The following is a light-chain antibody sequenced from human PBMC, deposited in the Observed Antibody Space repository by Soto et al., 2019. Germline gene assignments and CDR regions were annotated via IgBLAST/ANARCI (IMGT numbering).Light chain of an antibody. V-gene: IGKV1-12*01. CDR1: QGISSW. Sequence: DIQMTQSPSSVSASVGARVTITCRASQGISSWLAWYQQKAGKAPKRLIYAASTLESGVPSMFSGSGSVTDFTLTISSLQPEDFATYYCQQVNSFPFTFGQGTRLEIK. CDR3: QQVNSFPFT. CDR2: AAS. J-gene: IGKJ5*01.